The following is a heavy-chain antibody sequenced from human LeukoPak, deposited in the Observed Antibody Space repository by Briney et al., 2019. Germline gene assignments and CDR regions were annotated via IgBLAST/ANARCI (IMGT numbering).Heavy chain of an antibody. CDR1: GASISGGTYY. V-gene: IGHV4-39*01. CDR3: ARRGGSGRAFDY. Sequence: SETLPLTCSVSGASISGGTYYWGWIRQPPGKGLEWIGSIYYTGSTYDNPSLKSRVTISVDTSKNQFSLKLSSVTAADTAVYYCARRGGSGRAFDYWGQGTLVTVSS. CDR2: IYYTGST. J-gene: IGHJ4*02. D-gene: IGHD1-26*01.